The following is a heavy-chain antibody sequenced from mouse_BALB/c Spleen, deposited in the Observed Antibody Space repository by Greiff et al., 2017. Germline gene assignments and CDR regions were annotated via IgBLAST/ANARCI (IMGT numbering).Heavy chain of an antibody. V-gene: IGHV1-14*01. J-gene: IGHJ4*01. Sequence: EVQLQQSGPELVKPGASVKMSCKASGYTFTSYVMHWVKQKPGQGLEWIGYINPYNDGTKYNEKFKGKATLTSDKSSSTAYMELSSLTSEDSAVYYYARILLMGYGAMDYWGQGTSVTVSS. CDR3: ARILLMGYGAMDY. CDR1: GYTFTSYV. CDR2: INPYNDGT. D-gene: IGHD1-1*01.